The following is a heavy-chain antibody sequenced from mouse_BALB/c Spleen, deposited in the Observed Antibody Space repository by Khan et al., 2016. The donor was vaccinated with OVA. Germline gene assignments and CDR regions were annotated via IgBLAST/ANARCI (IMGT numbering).Heavy chain of an antibody. CDR1: GFTFSTYA. D-gene: IGHD2-1*01. CDR3: ARSPYGNFAY. V-gene: IGHV5-9-3*01. Sequence: VELVESGGGLVKPGGSLKLSCAVSGFTFSTYAMSWVRQTPEKRLEWVATISSDGDYTYYPDNVTGRFTISRDNAKNTLYLQMSSLRSEDTAMYYCARSPYGNFAYWGQGTLVTVSA. J-gene: IGHJ3*01. CDR2: ISSDGDYT.